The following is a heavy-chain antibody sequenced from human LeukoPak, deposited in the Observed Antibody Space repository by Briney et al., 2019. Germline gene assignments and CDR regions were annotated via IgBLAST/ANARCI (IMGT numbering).Heavy chain of an antibody. J-gene: IGHJ6*02. CDR2: IYPGDSDI. V-gene: IGHV5-51*01. CDR1: GYSFTNYW. CDR3: ACISGYSYGSHFYYGMDV. D-gene: IGHD5-18*01. Sequence: GESLKISCKGSGYSFTNYWIGWVRQMAGKGLEWMGIIYPGDSDIRYSPSFQGQVTISVDKSISTAYLQWSSLKASDTAIYYCACISGYSYGSHFYYGMDVWGQGTTVTVSS.